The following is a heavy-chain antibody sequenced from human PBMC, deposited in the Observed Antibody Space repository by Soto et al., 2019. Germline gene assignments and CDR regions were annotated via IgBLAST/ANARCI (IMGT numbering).Heavy chain of an antibody. J-gene: IGHJ6*04. CDR2: INHSGST. D-gene: IGHD2-2*01. CDR3: ARGVYCSSTSCYWGMDV. CDR1: GGTFSGDH. Sequence: SETLRLTYAVYGGTFSGDHWSGIRQPPGKGLEWIGEINHSGSTNYNPSLKSRVTISVDTSKNQFSLKLSSVTAADTAVYYCARGVYCSSTSCYWGMDVWGKGTTVTVSS. V-gene: IGHV4-34*01.